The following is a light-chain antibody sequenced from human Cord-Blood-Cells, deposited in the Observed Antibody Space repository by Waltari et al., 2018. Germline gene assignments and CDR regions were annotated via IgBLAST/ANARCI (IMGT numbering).Light chain of an antibody. V-gene: IGKV4-1*01. Sequence: DIVMTQSPDSLAVSLGERATINCKSSQSVLYSSNNKNYLAWYQQKPGQPPDLLIDWASTREAGVRDRFSGSGSGTEFTLAISSLQAEDVAVYYCQQYYSTPLTFGGGTKVEIK. CDR2: WAS. J-gene: IGKJ4*01. CDR3: QQYYSTPLT. CDR1: QSVLYSSNNKNY.